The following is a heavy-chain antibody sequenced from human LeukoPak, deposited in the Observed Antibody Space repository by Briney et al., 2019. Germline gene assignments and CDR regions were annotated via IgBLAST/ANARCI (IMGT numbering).Heavy chain of an antibody. CDR3: ARADGFGELYPIDY. CDR1: GYTFTGYY. V-gene: IGHV1-2*02. Sequence: ASVKVSCKASGYTFTGYYMHWVRQAPGQGLEWMGWINPNSGGTNYAQKFQGRVTMTRDTSISTAYMELSRLRSDDTAGYYCARADGFGELYPIDYWGQGTLVTVSS. J-gene: IGHJ4*02. D-gene: IGHD3-10*01. CDR2: INPNSGGT.